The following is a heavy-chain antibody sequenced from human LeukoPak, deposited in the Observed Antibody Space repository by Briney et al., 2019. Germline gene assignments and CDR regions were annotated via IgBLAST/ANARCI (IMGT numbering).Heavy chain of an antibody. CDR2: INSDGSST. V-gene: IGHV3-74*01. J-gene: IGHJ6*03. Sequence: PGGSLRLSCAASGFTFSSYEMNWVRQAPGKGLVWVSRINSDGSSTSYADSVKGRFTISRDNAKNTLYLQMNSLRAEDTAVYYCARPYGDSLYYYYYYMDVWGKGTTVTVSS. CDR3: ARPYGDSLYYYYYYMDV. D-gene: IGHD4-17*01. CDR1: GFTFSSYE.